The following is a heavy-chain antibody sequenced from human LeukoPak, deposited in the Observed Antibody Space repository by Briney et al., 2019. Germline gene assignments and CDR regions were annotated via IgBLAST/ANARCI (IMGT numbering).Heavy chain of an antibody. D-gene: IGHD3-22*01. CDR1: GYRFSSYW. J-gene: IGHJ5*02. CDR2: IYPGDSDT. V-gene: IGHV5-51*01. Sequence: KYGESLKISCKGSGYRFSSYWIGWVRQMPGKGLEWMGIIYPGDSDTRYSPSFQGQVTISADKTISTAYLQWSSLKASDTAMYYCARLVAHDSSGYRSRWFDPWGQGTLVTVSS. CDR3: ARLVAHDSSGYRSRWFDP.